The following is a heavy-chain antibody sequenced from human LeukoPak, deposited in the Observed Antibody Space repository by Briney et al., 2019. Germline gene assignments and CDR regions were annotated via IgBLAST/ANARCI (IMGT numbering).Heavy chain of an antibody. V-gene: IGHV1-2*02. CDR2: INLKNGGT. D-gene: IGHD2-21*02. J-gene: IGHJ6*02. CDR3: ARHREYCGGDCYSVDYYYYGMDV. CDR1: GYTFTDYY. Sequence: ASVKVSCKSSGYTFTDYYMHWVRQAPGQGLEWMGWINLKNGGTKYAQKIQGRVTMTRDTSITTAYMELSRLTSDGTAVYYCARHREYCGGDCYSVDYYYYGMDVWGQGTTVTVSS.